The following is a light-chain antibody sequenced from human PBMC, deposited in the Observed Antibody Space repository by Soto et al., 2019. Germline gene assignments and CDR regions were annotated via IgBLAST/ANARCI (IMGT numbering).Light chain of an antibody. J-gene: IGLJ1*01. CDR2: EVS. V-gene: IGLV2-14*01. Sequence: QSALTQPASVSGSPGQSITISCTGTSSDIGGYNHVSWYQQHPGKAPKLMIYEVSNRPSGVSNRFSGSKSGNTASLTISGLQAEDEADYYCNSYTSTRAYVFGTGTKLTVL. CDR1: SSDIGGYNH. CDR3: NSYTSTRAYV.